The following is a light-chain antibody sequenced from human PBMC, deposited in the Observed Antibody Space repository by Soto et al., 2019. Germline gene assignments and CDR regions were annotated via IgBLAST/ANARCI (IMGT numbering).Light chain of an antibody. CDR1: QGIGSD. CDR3: LQDFNYPLA. CDR2: AAS. J-gene: IGKJ1*01. V-gene: IGKV1-6*01. Sequence: AIPMTQSPSSLSASIGDRVTITCRASQGIGSDLGWYQQKPGKAPKLLIYAASYLQTGVPSRFSGSGSGTDFTLTISSLQPEDSATYYCLQDFNYPLAFGQGTKVEIK.